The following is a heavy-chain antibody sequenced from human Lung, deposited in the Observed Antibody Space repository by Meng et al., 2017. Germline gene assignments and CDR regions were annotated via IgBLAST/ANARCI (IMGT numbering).Heavy chain of an antibody. Sequence: QVHRVQPGAEVREPGASVKVPCKASGYPFTNYGISWVRQAPGQGLEWMGWISVYNVNTNYAQKFQGRVTMTTDTSTSTTYMELRSLRSDDTGVYYCARSPYSSGWPNFDSWGQGTLVTVSS. J-gene: IGHJ4*02. V-gene: IGHV1-18*01. CDR3: ARSPYSSGWPNFDS. D-gene: IGHD6-19*01. CDR2: ISVYNVNT. CDR1: GYPFTNYG.